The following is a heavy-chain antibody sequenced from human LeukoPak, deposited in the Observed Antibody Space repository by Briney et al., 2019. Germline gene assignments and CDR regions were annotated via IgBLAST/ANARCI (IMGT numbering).Heavy chain of an antibody. J-gene: IGHJ4*02. CDR2: ISDSGGRT. CDR1: GFTFSNYA. D-gene: IGHD6-13*01. Sequence: QSGGSLRLSCAASGFTFSNYAMSWVRQAPGKGLQWVSAISDSGGRTYYADSVKGRFTISRDNSKNTLYLQMNSLRAEDTAVYYCAKDYSSSWYYFDYWGQGTLVTVSS. V-gene: IGHV3-23*01. CDR3: AKDYSSSWYYFDY.